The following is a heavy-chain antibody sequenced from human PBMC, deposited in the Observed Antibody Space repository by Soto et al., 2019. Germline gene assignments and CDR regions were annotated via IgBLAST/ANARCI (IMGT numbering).Heavy chain of an antibody. CDR2: ISGGGDRI. CDR1: GSTFSTYA. CDR3: TKLLYDDSGYSKSTN. J-gene: IGHJ4*02. V-gene: IGHV3-23*01. Sequence: GGSLRLSCAASGSTFSTYAMSWVRQAPGKGLEWVSAISGGGDRIYYADSMKGRFTISRDNSKNTLYLQMNSLRAEDTAVYYCTKLLYDDSGYSKSTNWGQRTLVPVSS. D-gene: IGHD3-22*01.